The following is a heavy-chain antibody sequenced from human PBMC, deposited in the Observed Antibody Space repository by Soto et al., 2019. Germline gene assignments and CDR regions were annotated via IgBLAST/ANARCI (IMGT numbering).Heavy chain of an antibody. CDR1: GFTFSSYS. J-gene: IGHJ6*02. Sequence: PGGSLRLSCAASGFTFSSYSMNWVRQAPGKGLEWASYISSSSSTIYYADSVKGRFTISRDNAKNSLYLQMNSLRDEDTAVYYCARDPTRLGRPNYYYYYGMDVWGQGTTVTV. CDR2: ISSSSSTI. V-gene: IGHV3-48*02. CDR3: ARDPTRLGRPNYYYYYGMDV. D-gene: IGHD1-26*01.